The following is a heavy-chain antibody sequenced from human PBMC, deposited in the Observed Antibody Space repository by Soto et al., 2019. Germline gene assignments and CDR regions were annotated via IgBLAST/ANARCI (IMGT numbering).Heavy chain of an antibody. CDR2: ISWNSGNL. CDR1: GFTFDDYA. Sequence: ESGGGLVPPGRSLRLSCAASGFTFDDYAMHWVRQGPGKGLEWVSSISWNSGNLGYADSVKGRFTISRDNAKNSLYLQMNSLRGEDTALYYCAKGASTTVFAFNDYWGQGTLVTVSS. D-gene: IGHD4-17*01. J-gene: IGHJ4*02. CDR3: AKGASTTVFAFNDY. V-gene: IGHV3-9*01.